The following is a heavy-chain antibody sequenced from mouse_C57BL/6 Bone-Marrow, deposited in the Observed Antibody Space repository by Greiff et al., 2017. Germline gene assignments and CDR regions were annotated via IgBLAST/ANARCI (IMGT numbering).Heavy chain of an antibody. V-gene: IGHV7-3*01. J-gene: IGHJ4*01. CDR3: ARTLFGAMDY. CDR2: IRNKANGYTT. Sequence: DVMLVESGGGLVQPGGSLSLSCAASGFTFTDYYMSWVRQPPGKALEWLGFIRNKANGYTTAYSASVKGRFTISRDNSQSIHYLQMNALRAKDSATYYCARTLFGAMDYWGQGTSVTVSS. CDR1: GFTFTDYY. D-gene: IGHD2-3*01.